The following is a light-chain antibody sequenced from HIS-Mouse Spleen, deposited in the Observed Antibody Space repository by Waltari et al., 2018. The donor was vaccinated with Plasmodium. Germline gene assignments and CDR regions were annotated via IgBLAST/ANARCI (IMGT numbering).Light chain of an antibody. J-gene: IGKJ1*01. CDR1: QSISNY. Sequence: DIQMTQSPSSLSASVGDRVTITCRASQSISNYLNWYQQKPGKAPKFLIYAASTLQRGVPSRFSCSGSGTDFTLTISSLQPEDFATYYCQQSYSTWTFGQGTKVEIK. V-gene: IGKV1-39*01. CDR3: QQSYSTWT. CDR2: AAS.